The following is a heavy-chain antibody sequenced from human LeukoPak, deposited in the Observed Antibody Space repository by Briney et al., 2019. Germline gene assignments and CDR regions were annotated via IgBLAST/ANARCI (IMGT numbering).Heavy chain of an antibody. V-gene: IGHV4-34*01. CDR2: INHSGST. J-gene: IGHJ4*02. CDR1: GGSFSGYY. CDR3: ARGGQFDY. Sequence: PSETLSLTCAVYGGSFSGYYWSWIRQPPGKGLEWIGEINHSGSTNYNPSLKSRVTISVDTSKNQFSLKLSSVTAADTAVYYCARGGQFDYWGQGTLVTVSS.